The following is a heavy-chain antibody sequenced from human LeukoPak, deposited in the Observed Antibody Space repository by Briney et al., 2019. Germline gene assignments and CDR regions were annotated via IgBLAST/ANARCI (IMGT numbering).Heavy chain of an antibody. CDR3: GRSRRINASLYYYMDV. J-gene: IGHJ6*03. CDR1: GFTFSSYG. V-gene: IGHV3-23*01. Sequence: GGSLRLSCAASGFTFSSYGMSWVRQAPGKGLEWVSAISGSGGSTYYADSVKGRFTISRDNSKNCVYLLMNSMQNEDRAVYYCGRSRRINASLYYYMDVWGKGTTVTVS. CDR2: ISGSGGST. D-gene: IGHD2-15*01.